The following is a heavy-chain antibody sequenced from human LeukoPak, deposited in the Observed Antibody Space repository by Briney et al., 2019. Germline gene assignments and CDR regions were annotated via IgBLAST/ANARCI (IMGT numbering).Heavy chain of an antibody. Sequence: ASVKVSCKASGGTFSSYAISWVRQAPGQGLEWVGGLIPIYGSANYAQKFQGRVTITSDGSTRTVYMELSSLRPEDSAVYYCAGFFYDNSGDAFDIWGQGTMVTVSS. CDR3: AGFFYDNSGDAFDI. J-gene: IGHJ3*02. D-gene: IGHD3-22*01. V-gene: IGHV1-69*13. CDR1: GGTFSSYA. CDR2: LIPIYGSA.